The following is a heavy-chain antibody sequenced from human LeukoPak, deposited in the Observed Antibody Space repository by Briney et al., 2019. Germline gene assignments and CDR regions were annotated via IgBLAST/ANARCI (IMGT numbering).Heavy chain of an antibody. D-gene: IGHD6-19*01. CDR3: ASLNGWGYYYYMDV. J-gene: IGHJ6*03. CDR1: GGSFSGYY. CDR2: INHSGST. Sequence: SETLSLTCAVYGGSFSGYYWSWIRQPPGKGLEWIGEINHSGSTNYNPSLKSRVTISVDTSKNQFSLKLSSVTAADTAVYYCASLNGWGYYYYMDVWGKGTTVTVSS. V-gene: IGHV4-34*01.